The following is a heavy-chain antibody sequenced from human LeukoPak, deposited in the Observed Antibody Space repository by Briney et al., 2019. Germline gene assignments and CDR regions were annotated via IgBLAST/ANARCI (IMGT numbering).Heavy chain of an antibody. CDR2: IYDDNT. CDR3: ARDRIASRMIDY. J-gene: IGHJ4*02. Sequence: QSGVSLRLSCAASGFTVSAYAMAWVRQAPGKGLEWVSTIYDDNTYYADSVKGRFTISRDNSKNTLYLQMNSLRAEDTAVYYCARDRIASRMIDYWGQGTLVTVSS. V-gene: IGHV3-23*01. D-gene: IGHD1-14*01. CDR1: GFTVSAYA.